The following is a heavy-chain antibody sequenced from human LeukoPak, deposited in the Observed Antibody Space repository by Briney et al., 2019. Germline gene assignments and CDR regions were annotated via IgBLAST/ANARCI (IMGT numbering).Heavy chain of an antibody. CDR3: AKHIGYSAWNPDY. D-gene: IGHD5-12*01. J-gene: IGHJ4*02. CDR1: GYSFTSYW. V-gene: IGHV5-51*01. CDR2: IYPYDSDT. Sequence: GESLKISCKASGYSFTSYWIGWVRQMPGKGLEWMGIIYPYDSDTRYSPSFQGQVTISADKSISTAYLQWSNLKASDTALYYCAKHIGYSAWNPDYWGQGTLVTVSS.